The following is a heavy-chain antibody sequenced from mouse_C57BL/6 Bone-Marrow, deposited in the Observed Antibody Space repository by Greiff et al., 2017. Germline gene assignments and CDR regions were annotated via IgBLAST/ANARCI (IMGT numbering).Heavy chain of an antibody. Sequence: EVMLVESGGGLVQPGGSLKLSCAASGFTFSDYGMAWVRQSPRKGPEWVAFISNLAYSISYADTVTGRFTISSENAKNTLYLEMSSLRSEDTAMYYCARRAYGSIWYFDVWGTGTTVTVSS. CDR2: ISNLAYSI. J-gene: IGHJ1*03. V-gene: IGHV5-15*01. CDR1: GFTFSDYG. D-gene: IGHD1-1*01. CDR3: ARRAYGSIWYFDV.